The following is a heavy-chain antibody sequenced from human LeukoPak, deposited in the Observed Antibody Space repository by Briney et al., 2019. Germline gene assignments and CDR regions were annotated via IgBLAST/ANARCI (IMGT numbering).Heavy chain of an antibody. V-gene: IGHV4-39*01. CDR1: GDSISSSSYY. CDR3: ARLLIYCSSTSCHFDY. Sequence: SETLSLTCTVSGDSISSSSYYWGWIRQPPGKGLEWIGSIYYSGITYYNPSLKSRVTISVETSNNQFSLKLSSVTAADTAMYYCARLLIYCSSTSCHFDYWGQGTLVTVSS. J-gene: IGHJ4*02. CDR2: IYYSGIT. D-gene: IGHD2-2*01.